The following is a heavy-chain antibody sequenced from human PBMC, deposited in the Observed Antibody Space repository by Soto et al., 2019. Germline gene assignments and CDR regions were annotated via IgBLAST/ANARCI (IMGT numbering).Heavy chain of an antibody. D-gene: IGHD3-22*01. J-gene: IGHJ4*02. CDR2: ISSSSSTI. V-gene: IGHV3-48*02. CDR3: AREGTGSGYPYFFDY. Sequence: EVQLVESGGGLVQPGGSLRLSCAASGFTFSSYSMNWVRQAPGKGLEWVSYISSSSSTIYYADSVKGRFTISRDNAKNSLYLQMNSLRDEDTAVHYCAREGTGSGYPYFFDYWGQGTLVTVSS. CDR1: GFTFSSYS.